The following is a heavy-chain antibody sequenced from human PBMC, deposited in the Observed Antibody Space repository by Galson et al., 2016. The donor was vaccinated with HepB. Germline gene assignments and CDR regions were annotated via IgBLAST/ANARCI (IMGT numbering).Heavy chain of an antibody. J-gene: IGHJ6*02. D-gene: IGHD3-10*01. CDR2: IYYSGST. V-gene: IGHV4-39*01. CDR1: GGSISSSSYY. CDR3: AGHLRGGYGMDV. Sequence: ETLSLTCTVSGGSISSSSYYWGCIRQPPGKGLEWIGSIYYSGSTYYNPSLKSRVTISVDTSKNQSSLKLSSVTAADTAVYYCAGHLRGGYGMDVWGQGTTVTFSS.